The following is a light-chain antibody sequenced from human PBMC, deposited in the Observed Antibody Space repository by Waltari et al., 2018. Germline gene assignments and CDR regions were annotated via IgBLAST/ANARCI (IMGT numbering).Light chain of an antibody. Sequence: DIQMTQSPSTLSASVGDRVTFTCRASQSINSWLAWYQQKPGIAPKLLIYKSSSLESWVPSRFIGSGSGTEFTLTISSLQPDDLATYYCQQYSTNPWTFGQGTKVEIK. CDR1: QSINSW. J-gene: IGKJ1*01. CDR3: QQYSTNPWT. V-gene: IGKV1-5*03. CDR2: KSS.